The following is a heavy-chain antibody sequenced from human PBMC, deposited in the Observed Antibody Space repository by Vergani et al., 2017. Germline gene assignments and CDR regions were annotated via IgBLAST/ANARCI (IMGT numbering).Heavy chain of an antibody. D-gene: IGHD1-1*01. V-gene: IGHV3-30*02. Sequence: QVQLVESGGGVVQPGGSLRLSCAASGFTFSSYGINWVRQAPGKGLEWVAFIRYDGSDKYYADSVKGRFTISRDNSNNTLYLQMNSLRAEDTAVYYCAKELIWKGRGFDPWGQGTLVTVSS. J-gene: IGHJ5*02. CDR2: IRYDGSDK. CDR1: GFTFSSYG. CDR3: AKELIWKGRGFDP.